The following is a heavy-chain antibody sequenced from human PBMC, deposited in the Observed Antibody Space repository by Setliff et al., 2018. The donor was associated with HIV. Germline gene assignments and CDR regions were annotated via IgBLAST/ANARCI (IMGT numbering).Heavy chain of an antibody. CDR3: ATPVTSRGYYYMDV. J-gene: IGHJ6*03. V-gene: IGHV4-31*03. CDR2: FYYSGFT. CDR1: GGSITSSLYY. D-gene: IGHD4-17*01. Sequence: SETLSLTCTVSGGSITSSLYYWTWIRQHPGKGLEWIGYFYYSGFTYYNPSLKSRVTISIDTSNNQFSLKLKSVTAADTAVYYCATPVTSRGYYYMDVWGKGTKVTSP.